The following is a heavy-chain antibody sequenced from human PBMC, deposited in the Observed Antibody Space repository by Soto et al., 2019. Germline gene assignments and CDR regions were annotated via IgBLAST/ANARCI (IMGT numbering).Heavy chain of an antibody. Sequence: GGSLRLSCAASGFTFSSYAMSWVRQAPGKGLEWVSAISGSGGSTYYADSVKGRFTISRDNSRNTLYLQMNSLRAEHTAVYYCSKDRVGVAATHHFDYWGQGTLVPVSS. CDR1: GFTFSSYA. D-gene: IGHD2-15*01. J-gene: IGHJ4*02. V-gene: IGHV3-23*01. CDR3: SKDRVGVAATHHFDY. CDR2: ISGSGGST.